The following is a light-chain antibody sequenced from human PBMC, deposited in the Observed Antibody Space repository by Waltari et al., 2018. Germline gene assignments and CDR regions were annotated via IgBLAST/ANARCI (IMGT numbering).Light chain of an antibody. V-gene: IGLV1-40*01. J-gene: IGLJ3*02. CDR3: QSYDSSLSHWV. CDR1: SSNIGPGYD. CDR2: GNN. Sequence: QSVLTQTPSVSGAPGQRVIISCTGSSSNIGPGYDVHWYQQLPGTAPNLLISGNNKGPVGVRDRFFGSKSGTSASLAVNGHQAEDEADYYCQSYDSSLSHWVFGGGTKLTVL.